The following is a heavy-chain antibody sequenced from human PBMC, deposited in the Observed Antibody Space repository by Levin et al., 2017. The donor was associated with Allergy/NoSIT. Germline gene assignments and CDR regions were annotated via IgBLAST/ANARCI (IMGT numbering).Heavy chain of an antibody. CDR3: ARANMVIAMYYFDY. J-gene: IGHJ4*02. V-gene: IGHV3-11*01. CDR2: ISSSGSTI. Sequence: GESLKISCAASGFTFSDYYMSWIRQAPGKGLEWVSYISSSGSTIYYADSVKGRFTISRDNAKNSLYLQMNSLRAEDTAVYYCARANMVIAMYYFDYWGQGTLVTVSS. D-gene: IGHD3-22*01. CDR1: GFTFSDYY.